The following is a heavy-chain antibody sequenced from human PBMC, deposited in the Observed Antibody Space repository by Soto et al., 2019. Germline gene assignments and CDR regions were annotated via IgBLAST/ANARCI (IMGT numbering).Heavy chain of an antibody. CDR2: IIPIFGTA. D-gene: IGHD2-2*01. J-gene: IGHJ6*02. Sequence: QVQLVQSGAEVKKPGSSVKVSCKASGGTFSSYAISWVRQAPGQGLEWMGGIIPIFGTANYAQKFQGRVTITADESTSTAYMGLSSLRPEDTAVYYCARDLVLVPAGLPRVRSTDIYYYYGMDVWGQGTTVTVPS. V-gene: IGHV1-69*12. CDR3: ARDLVLVPAGLPRVRSTDIYYYYGMDV. CDR1: GGTFSSYA.